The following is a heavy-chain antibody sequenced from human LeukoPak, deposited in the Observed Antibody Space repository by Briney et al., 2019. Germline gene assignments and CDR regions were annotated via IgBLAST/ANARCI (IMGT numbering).Heavy chain of an antibody. V-gene: IGHV4-59*08. Sequence: PSETLSLTCTVSGGSISSYYWSWIRQPPGKGLEWIGYIFYSGSTTYNPSLESRVTISVDTSKNQFSLKLSSATAADTAVYYCASLFDGVDVWGQGTTVTVSS. J-gene: IGHJ6*02. CDR2: IFYSGST. CDR3: ASLFDGVDV. CDR1: GGSISSYY.